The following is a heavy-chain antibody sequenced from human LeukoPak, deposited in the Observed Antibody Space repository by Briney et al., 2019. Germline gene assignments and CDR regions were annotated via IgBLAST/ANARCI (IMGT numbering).Heavy chain of an antibody. J-gene: IGHJ4*02. Sequence: GASVKVSCKASGYTFTSYGISWVRQAPGQGLEWMGWISAYNGNTNYAQKLQGRVTMTTDTSTSTAYMELRSLRSDDTAVYYCARDRHRTDDYYDSNPFGFWGQGTLVTVSS. CDR2: ISAYNGNT. CDR3: ARDRHRTDDYYDSNPFGF. CDR1: GYTFTSYG. D-gene: IGHD3-22*01. V-gene: IGHV1-18*01.